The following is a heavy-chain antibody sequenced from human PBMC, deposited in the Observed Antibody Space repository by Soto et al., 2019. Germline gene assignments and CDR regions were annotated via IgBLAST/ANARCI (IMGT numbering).Heavy chain of an antibody. CDR1: GGSISSYY. CDR2: IYYSGST. CDR3: ARDGGGTNYYDSSGYFNFSYYYCMDV. Sequence: SETLSLTCSVSGGSISSYYWSWIRQPPGKGLEWIGYIYYSGSTNYNHSLKSRVTISVDTSKNQFSLKLSSVTAADTAVYYCARDGGGTNYYDSSGYFNFSYYYCMDVWGQGTTVTVSS. J-gene: IGHJ6*02. V-gene: IGHV4-59*01. D-gene: IGHD3-22*01.